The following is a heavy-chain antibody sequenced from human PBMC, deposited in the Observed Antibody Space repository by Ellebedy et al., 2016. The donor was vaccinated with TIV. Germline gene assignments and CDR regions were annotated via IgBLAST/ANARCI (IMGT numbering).Heavy chain of an antibody. CDR2: ITWNGGRS. Sequence: PGGSLRLSCAASGFTFDPSAMHWVRQAPGTGLAWISLITWNGGRSYYADSMKGRFTISRDNSKNSLYLQMNSLRLEDTALYYCAKERQLVDGGFDPWGRGTLVTVS. V-gene: IGHV3-43D*03. CDR3: AKERQLVDGGFDP. J-gene: IGHJ5*02. CDR1: GFTFDPSA. D-gene: IGHD6-6*01.